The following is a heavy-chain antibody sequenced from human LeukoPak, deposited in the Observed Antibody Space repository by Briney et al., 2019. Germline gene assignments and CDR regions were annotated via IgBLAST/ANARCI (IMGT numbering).Heavy chain of an antibody. J-gene: IGHJ4*02. V-gene: IGHV3-7*01. CDR2: IKPDGSQK. Sequence: GGSLRLSCTASGFSFSDYYMNWIRQAPGKGLEWVANIKPDGSQKSCVYSVKDRFTISRDNAKNSLYLQMNSLRAEDTAVYYCARDSGSFFVDFWGQGTLVTVSS. D-gene: IGHD1-26*01. CDR3: ARDSGSFFVDF. CDR1: GFSFSDYY.